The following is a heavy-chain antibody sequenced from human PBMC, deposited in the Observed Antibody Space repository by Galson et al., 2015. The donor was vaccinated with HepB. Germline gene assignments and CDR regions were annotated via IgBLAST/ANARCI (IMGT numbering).Heavy chain of an antibody. D-gene: IGHD3-16*02. V-gene: IGHV1-24*01. CDR3: ATRDDYVWGSYRYLHFDY. Sequence: SVKVSCKVSGYTLTELSMHWVRQAPGKGLEWMGGFDPEDGETIYAQKFQGRVTMTEDTSTDTAYMELSSLRSEDTAVYYCATRDDYVWGSYRYLHFDYWGQGTLVTVSS. J-gene: IGHJ4*02. CDR2: FDPEDGET. CDR1: GYTLTELS.